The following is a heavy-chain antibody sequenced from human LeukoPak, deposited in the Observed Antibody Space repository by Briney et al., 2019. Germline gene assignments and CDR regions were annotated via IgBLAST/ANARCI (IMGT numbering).Heavy chain of an antibody. CDR3: ARGLGIAAAGTWLAGYNWFDP. J-gene: IGHJ5*02. CDR2: INHSGST. Sequence: SETLPLTCAVYGGSFSGYYWSWVRQPPGKGLEWIGEINHSGSTNYNPSLKSRVTISVDTSKNQFSLKLSSVTAADTAVYYCARGLGIAAAGTWLAGYNWFDPWGQGTLVTVSS. V-gene: IGHV4-34*01. D-gene: IGHD6-13*01. CDR1: GGSFSGYY.